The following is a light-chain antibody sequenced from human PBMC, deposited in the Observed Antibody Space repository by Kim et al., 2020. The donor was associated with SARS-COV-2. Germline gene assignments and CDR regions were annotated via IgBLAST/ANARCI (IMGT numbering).Light chain of an antibody. J-gene: IGKJ5*01. CDR1: PSVATY. CDR2: DTS. V-gene: IGKV3-11*01. Sequence: ATLSMPPGQRATLSCRASPSVATYLAWYQQRPGQAPRLLIYDTSKRATGIPARFRGSGSGTDFTLTIGTLEPEDSAVYYCQQRGNFGQGTRLEIK. CDR3: QQRGN.